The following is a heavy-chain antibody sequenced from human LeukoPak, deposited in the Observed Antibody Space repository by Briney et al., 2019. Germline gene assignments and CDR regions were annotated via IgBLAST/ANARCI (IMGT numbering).Heavy chain of an antibody. CDR1: GYTFTSYY. Sequence: GASVKVSCKASGYTFTSYYMHWVRQAPGQGLEWMGWINPNSGGTNYAQKFQGRITMTRDTSISTAYMELSRLRSGDTAVYYCAIPRDGYKNYYFDYWGQGTLVTVSS. J-gene: IGHJ4*02. D-gene: IGHD5-24*01. V-gene: IGHV1-2*02. CDR3: AIPRDGYKNYYFDY. CDR2: INPNSGGT.